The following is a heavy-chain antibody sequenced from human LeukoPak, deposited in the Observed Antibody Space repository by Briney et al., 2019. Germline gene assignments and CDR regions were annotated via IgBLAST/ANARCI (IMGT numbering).Heavy chain of an antibody. CDR2: ISGSDRTT. CDR3: ARGGDFWSGYSRGYYMDV. J-gene: IGHJ6*03. CDR1: GFTFSNYG. V-gene: IGHV3-23*01. D-gene: IGHD3-3*01. Sequence: PGGTLRLSCTASGFTFSNYGMDWVRQAPGKGLEWVSAISGSDRTTYYADSVKGRFTISRDNSKDTLYLQMYSLRADDTAVYYCARGGDFWSGYSRGYYMDVWGKGTTVTVSS.